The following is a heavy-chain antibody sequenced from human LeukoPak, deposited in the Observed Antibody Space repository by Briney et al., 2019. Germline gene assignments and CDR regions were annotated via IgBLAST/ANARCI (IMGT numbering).Heavy chain of an antibody. CDR2: ISYDGSNK. V-gene: IGHV3-30*03. CDR1: GFTFSSYG. Sequence: GGSLRLSCAASGFTFSSYGMRWVRQAPGKGLEWVAVISYDGSNKYYADSVKGRFTISRDSSKNTLYLQMNSLRAEDTAVYYCARAQWELFYFDYWGQGTLVTVTS. D-gene: IGHD1-26*01. CDR3: ARAQWELFYFDY. J-gene: IGHJ4*02.